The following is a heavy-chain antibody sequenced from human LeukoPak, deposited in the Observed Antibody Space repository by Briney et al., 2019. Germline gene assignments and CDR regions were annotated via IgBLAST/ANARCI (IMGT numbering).Heavy chain of an antibody. Sequence: GASVTVSCTASGYTFTSYDINWVRQATGQGLEWMGWMNPNSGNTGYAQKFQGRVTMTRNTSISTAYMELRSLRSEDTAVYYCARVSGELLIDYWGQGTLVTVSS. D-gene: IGHD1-26*01. CDR2: MNPNSGNT. CDR1: GYTFTSYD. CDR3: ARVSGELLIDY. J-gene: IGHJ4*02. V-gene: IGHV1-8*01.